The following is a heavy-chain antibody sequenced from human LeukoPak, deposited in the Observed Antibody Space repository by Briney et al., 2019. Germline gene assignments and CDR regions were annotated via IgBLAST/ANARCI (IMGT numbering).Heavy chain of an antibody. Sequence: VQPGRSLILSCAASEFTFSTYGMHWVRQAPGKGLEWVAVISYDGSYKFYADSVKGRITISRDNSKNTVYLQMNSLRGEDTAVYYCARDSTWIQDFWGQGTLVTVSS. D-gene: IGHD5-18*01. CDR1: EFTFSTYG. CDR2: ISYDGSYK. V-gene: IGHV3-30*03. CDR3: ARDSTWIQDF. J-gene: IGHJ4*02.